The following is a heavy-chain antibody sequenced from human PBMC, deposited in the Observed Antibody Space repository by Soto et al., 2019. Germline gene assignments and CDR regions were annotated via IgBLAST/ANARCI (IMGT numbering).Heavy chain of an antibody. CDR1: GGTFSSYA. V-gene: IGHV1-69*01. J-gene: IGHJ4*02. CDR2: IIPIFGTA. D-gene: IGHD3-22*01. Sequence: QVQLVQSGAEVKKPGSSVKVSCKASGGTFSSYAISWVRQAPGQGLEWMGGIIPIFGTANYAQKFQGRVTMTADESTNTAYTELSSLRAEDTAVYYCARDRGYYDSSGPWGYWGQGTLVTVSS. CDR3: ARDRGYYDSSGPWGY.